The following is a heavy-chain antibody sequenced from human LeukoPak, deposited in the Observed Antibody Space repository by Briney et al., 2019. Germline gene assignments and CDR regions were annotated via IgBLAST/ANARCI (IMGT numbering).Heavy chain of an antibody. J-gene: IGHJ4*02. CDR1: GGSISSHY. D-gene: IGHD3/OR15-3a*01. CDR2: IYYSGST. V-gene: IGHV4-59*11. CDR3: ARDRTIFGLGDY. Sequence: SETLSLTCTVSGGSISSHYWSWIRQPPGKGLEWIGYIYYSGSTNYNPSLKSRVTISVDTSKNQFSLKLSSVTAADTAVYYCARDRTIFGLGDYWGQGTLVTVSS.